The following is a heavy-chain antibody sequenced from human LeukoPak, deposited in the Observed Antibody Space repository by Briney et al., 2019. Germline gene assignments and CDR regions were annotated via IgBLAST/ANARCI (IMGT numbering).Heavy chain of an antibody. V-gene: IGHV1-69*05. CDR3: ARDYIDPGNYTPLGY. Sequence: ASVKVSCKASGGTFSSYAISWVRQAPGQGLEWMGGIIPIFGTANYAQKFQGRVTITTDESTSTAYMELSRLRSDDTAVYYCARDYIDPGNYTPLGYWGQGTLVTVSS. J-gene: IGHJ4*02. D-gene: IGHD1-7*01. CDR1: GGTFSSYA. CDR2: IIPIFGTA.